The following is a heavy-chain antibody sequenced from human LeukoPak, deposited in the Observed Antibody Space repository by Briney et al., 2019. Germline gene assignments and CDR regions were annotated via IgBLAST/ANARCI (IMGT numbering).Heavy chain of an antibody. CDR3: ARDSEGFGELFHPYYYYGMDV. Sequence: GGSLRLSCAASGFTFSDYYMSWIRQAPGKGLEWVSYISSSGSAIYYADSVKGRFTISRDNAKSSLYLQMNSLRAEDTAVYYCARDSEGFGELFHPYYYYGMDVWGQGTTVTVSS. CDR1: GFTFSDYY. CDR2: ISSSGSAI. D-gene: IGHD3-10*01. J-gene: IGHJ6*02. V-gene: IGHV3-11*04.